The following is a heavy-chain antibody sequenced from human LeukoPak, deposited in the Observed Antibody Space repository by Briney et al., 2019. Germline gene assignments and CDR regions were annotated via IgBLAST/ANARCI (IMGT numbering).Heavy chain of an antibody. J-gene: IGHJ4*02. CDR3: ARYVVYGSGKYYFDY. CDR1: GGSISSSNYF. V-gene: IGHV4-39*01. Sequence: PSETLSLTCTVSGGSISSSNYFWSWIRQPPGQELEWIASINYGGTTYYNPSLKSRVTISVDTSKNQFSLRLTSVTAADTAVYLCARYVVYGSGKYYFDYWGQGSLVSVFS. D-gene: IGHD3-10*01. CDR2: INYGGTT.